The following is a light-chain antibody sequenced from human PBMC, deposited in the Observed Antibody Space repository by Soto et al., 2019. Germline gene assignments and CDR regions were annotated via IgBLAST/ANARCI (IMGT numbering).Light chain of an antibody. CDR3: SAYSSSSTL. CDR2: DVN. V-gene: IGLV2-14*01. CDR1: SSDVGGYDY. J-gene: IGLJ2*01. Sequence: QSALTQPASVSGSPGQSITISCTGSSSDVGGYDYVSWYQQHPGKAPKLIIYDVNNRPSGVSNRFSGSKSANTASLTISGLQAEDEAEYYCSAYSSSSTLFGGGTKLIVL.